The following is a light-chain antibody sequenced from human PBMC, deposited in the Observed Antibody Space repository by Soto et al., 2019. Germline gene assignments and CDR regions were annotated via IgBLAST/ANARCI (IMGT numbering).Light chain of an antibody. V-gene: IGLV2-14*01. CDR2: EVS. J-gene: IGLJ1*01. CDR1: SSDIGAYNH. CDR3: FSYTSSSTYV. Sequence: QSALTQPASVSGSPGQSITISCTGTSSDIGAYNHVSWYQQHPDRAPKLIIYEVSNRPSEISNRFSASKSGNTASLTISGLQAEDETDYYCFSYTSSSTYVFGTGTKLTFL.